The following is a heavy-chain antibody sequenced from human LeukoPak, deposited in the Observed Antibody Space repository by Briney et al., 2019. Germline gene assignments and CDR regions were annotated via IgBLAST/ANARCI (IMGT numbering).Heavy chain of an antibody. D-gene: IGHD1-1*01. CDR2: ISHSGST. J-gene: IGHJ2*01. CDR3: ARSERGWSFDL. Sequence: SETLSLTCAVYDGSFSGYSWRWIRPPPGRGLEWIGEISHSGSTNYNPSLKGRVTISVDTSKNQFSLKVRSVTAADTAVYYCARSERGWSFDLWGRGTLVTVSS. V-gene: IGHV4-34*01. CDR1: DGSFSGYS.